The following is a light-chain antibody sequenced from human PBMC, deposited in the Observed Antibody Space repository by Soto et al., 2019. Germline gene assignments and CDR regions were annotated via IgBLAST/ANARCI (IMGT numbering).Light chain of an antibody. CDR3: QSFDTSLRGWV. J-gene: IGLJ3*02. CDR1: RSNTGAGYD. Sequence: QSVLTQPPSVSGAPGQRVTISCTGTRSNTGAGYDVHWYQQHPGTAPKYLIYSNSNRPSGVPDRFSGSKSGTSASLAISGLKAEDEADYFCQSFDTSLRGWVFGGGTKLTVL. V-gene: IGLV1-40*01. CDR2: SNS.